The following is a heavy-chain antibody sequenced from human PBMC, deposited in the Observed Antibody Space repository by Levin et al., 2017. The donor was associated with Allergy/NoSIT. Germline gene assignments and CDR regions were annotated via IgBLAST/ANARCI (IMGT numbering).Heavy chain of an antibody. CDR1: GYTFTSYG. CDR3: ARDRSSSDF. D-gene: IGHD6-13*01. V-gene: IGHV1-18*01. J-gene: IGHJ4*02. CDR2: ISAYNGNT. Sequence: GGSLRLSCKASGYTFTSYGISWVRQAPGQGLEWMGWISAYNGNTNYAQMLQGRVTMTADTSSSTAYMELRSLRSDDTAVYYCARDRSSSDFWGQGTLVTVSS.